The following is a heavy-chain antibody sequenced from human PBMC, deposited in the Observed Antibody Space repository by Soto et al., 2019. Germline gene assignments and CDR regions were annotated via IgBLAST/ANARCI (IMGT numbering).Heavy chain of an antibody. J-gene: IGHJ4*02. D-gene: IGHD5-18*01. Sequence: PGGSLRLSCAASGFTFSSYAMHWVRQAPGKGLEWVAVISYDGSNKYYADSVKGRFTISRDNSKNTLYLQMNSLRAEDTAVYYCARRGYSYGPHKYYFDYWGQGTLVTVS. CDR1: GFTFSSYA. V-gene: IGHV3-30-3*01. CDR3: ARRGYSYGPHKYYFDY. CDR2: ISYDGSNK.